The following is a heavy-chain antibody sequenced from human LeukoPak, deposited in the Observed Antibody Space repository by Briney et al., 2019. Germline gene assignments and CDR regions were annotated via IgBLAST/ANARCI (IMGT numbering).Heavy chain of an antibody. J-gene: IGHJ3*02. Sequence: PSETLSLTCSVSGGSINNYYWSWIRQPPGRGLEWIGYIYYSGSSNYNPSLKSRVTMSVDASENQFSLKLSSATAADTALYYCARRPRGWYAFDIWGQGTMVTVSS. CDR1: GGSINNYY. V-gene: IGHV4-59*08. CDR3: ARRPRGWYAFDI. D-gene: IGHD2-15*01. CDR2: IYYSGSS.